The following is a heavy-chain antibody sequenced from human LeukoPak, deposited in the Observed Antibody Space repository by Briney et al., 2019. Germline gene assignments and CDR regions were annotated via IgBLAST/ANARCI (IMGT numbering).Heavy chain of an antibody. J-gene: IGHJ4*02. CDR2: IYPGDSDT. V-gene: IGHV5-51*01. Sequence: PGESLKISCKGSGYSFTSYWIGWVRQMPGKGLEWMGIIYPGDSDTRYSSSSQGQVTISADKSISTAYLQWSSLKASDTAMYYCARHTDYYGSGSPIDYWGQGTLVTVSS. CDR1: GYSFTSYW. CDR3: ARHTDYYGSGSPIDY. D-gene: IGHD3-10*01.